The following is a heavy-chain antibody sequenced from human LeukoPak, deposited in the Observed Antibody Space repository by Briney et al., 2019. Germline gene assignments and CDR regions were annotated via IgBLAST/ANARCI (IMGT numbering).Heavy chain of an antibody. CDR3: ARVSSLYDFWSGYYSINWFDP. Sequence: PSETLSLTCTVSGGSISSGDYYWSWTRQPPGKGLEWIGYIYYSGSTYYNPSLKSRVTISVDTSKNQFSLKLSSVTAADTAVYYCARVSSLYDFWSGYYSINWFDPWGQGTLVTVSS. CDR2: IYYSGST. V-gene: IGHV4-30-4*08. J-gene: IGHJ5*02. CDR1: GGSISSGDYY. D-gene: IGHD3-3*01.